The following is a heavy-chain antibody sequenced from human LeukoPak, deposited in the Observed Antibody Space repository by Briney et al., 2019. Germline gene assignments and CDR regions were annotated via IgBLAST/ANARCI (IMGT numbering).Heavy chain of an antibody. CDR2: IYPGDSDT. CDR1: GYSFTSYW. V-gene: IGHV5-51*01. D-gene: IGHD3-22*01. CDR3: ASLSGYEHSGFDY. J-gene: IGHJ4*02. Sequence: GESLKISCQGSGYSFTSYWIGWVRQLPGKGLEWMGIIYPGDSDTRYSPSFQGQVTISADKSISTAYLQWSSLKASDTAMYYCASLSGYEHSGFDYWGQGTLVTVSS.